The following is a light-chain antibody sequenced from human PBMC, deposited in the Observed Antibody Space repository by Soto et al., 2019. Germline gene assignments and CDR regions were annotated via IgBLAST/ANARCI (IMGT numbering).Light chain of an antibody. J-gene: IGLJ3*02. CDR2: VSTEGTH. V-gene: IGLV4-69*01. CDR3: QTWDTDIPV. CDR1: SEHSNYV. Sequence: QPVLTQSPSASASLGASVKFTCTLSSEHSNYVIAWHQHQPDKGPRYLMKVSTEGTHKKGDGIPDRFSGSSSGAERYLIISSLQSEDEADYYCQTWDTDIPVFGGGTKLTVL.